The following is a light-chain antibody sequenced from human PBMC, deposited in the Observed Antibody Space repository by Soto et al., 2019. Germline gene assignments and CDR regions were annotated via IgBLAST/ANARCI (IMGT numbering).Light chain of an antibody. CDR3: SSYTSNTTVI. CDR1: SSDVGSYDY. Sequence: QSALTQPASVSGSPGQSITISCTGTSSDVGSYDYVSWYLHHPGKAPKLIIYEVSNRPSGVSNRFSGSKSGNTASLTISGLQAEDEAEYYCSSYTSNTTVIFGGGTKLTVL. V-gene: IGLV2-14*01. J-gene: IGLJ2*01. CDR2: EVS.